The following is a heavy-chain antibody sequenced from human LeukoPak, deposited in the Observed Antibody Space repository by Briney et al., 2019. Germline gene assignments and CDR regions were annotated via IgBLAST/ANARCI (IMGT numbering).Heavy chain of an antibody. D-gene: IGHD3-22*01. CDR3: AISPPGQYFYDSSGPFDS. Sequence: ASVKVSCKVSGFSLTEFSMHWVRQTPGEGFEWMGGFDPEDGETRYAQNFQGRVTLIEDTSTDTAYMEMSSLRFEDTAIYYCAISPPGQYFYDSSGPFDSWGQGTLITVSS. CDR2: FDPEDGET. J-gene: IGHJ4*02. CDR1: GFSLTEFS. V-gene: IGHV1-24*01.